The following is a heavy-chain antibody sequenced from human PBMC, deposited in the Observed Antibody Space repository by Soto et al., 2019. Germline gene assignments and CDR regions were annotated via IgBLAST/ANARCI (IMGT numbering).Heavy chain of an antibody. Sequence: QVQLVESGGGVVQPGKSLRLSCAASGFTFSNDGMHWVRQAPGKGLEWLAVIWYDGSNRYYADSVKGRFTISRDNSKNTVFLQMNSLRAEDTAVYYSARDVTRTIPNPGPVDYWGQGTLVTVSS. CDR2: IWYDGSNR. D-gene: IGHD3-9*01. CDR1: GFTFSNDG. V-gene: IGHV3-33*01. CDR3: ARDVTRTIPNPGPVDY. J-gene: IGHJ4*02.